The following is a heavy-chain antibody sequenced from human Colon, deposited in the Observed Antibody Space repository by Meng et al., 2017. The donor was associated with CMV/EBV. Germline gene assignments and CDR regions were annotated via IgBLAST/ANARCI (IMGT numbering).Heavy chain of an antibody. V-gene: IGHV4-39*06. CDR2: FFSIGTT. J-gene: IGHJ4*02. Sequence: QFRGSGQGLVRRVESLSLAGTLMVGSISCGCYVWACFLQPPGKGLGWIGSFFSIGTTYYRPSYKGRVTISVATSKNKSTLKLCSEMADLTAVYNGVKYRVGGSSYYWGQGTLVTVSS. D-gene: IGHD6-6*01. CDR1: VGSISCGCYV. CDR3: VKYRVGGSSYY.